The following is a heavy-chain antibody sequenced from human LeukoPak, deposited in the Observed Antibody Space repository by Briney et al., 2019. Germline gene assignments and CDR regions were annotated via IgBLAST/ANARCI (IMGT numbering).Heavy chain of an antibody. D-gene: IGHD3-16*02. Sequence: GESLRLSCSASGFTFSSYGMHWVRQAPGKGLEYVSAISSDGGSTYYADSVKGRFTISRDNSKNTLYLQVRSLRAEDTAVYYCVPLYHGGVAYWGQGTLVTVSS. CDR3: VPLYHGGVAY. V-gene: IGHV3-64D*06. J-gene: IGHJ4*02. CDR1: GFTFSSYG. CDR2: ISSDGGST.